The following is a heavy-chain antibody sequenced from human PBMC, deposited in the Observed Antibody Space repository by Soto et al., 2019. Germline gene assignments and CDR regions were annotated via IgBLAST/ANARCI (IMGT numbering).Heavy chain of an antibody. V-gene: IGHV4-4*02. CDR3: VRDADETASVPAPWLV. CDR1: GGSISSSHW. J-gene: IGHJ6*02. D-gene: IGHD1-1*01. Sequence: QVHLQESGPGLVNPSGTLTLTCAVSGGSISSSHWWGWVRQAPGKGLARIGEIYHSGSTNYNTSLKSRVTRSVDKCTNQVSVNLSSETSADTAVYYCVRDADETASVPAPWLVWGRGTMVTVSS. CDR2: IYHSGST.